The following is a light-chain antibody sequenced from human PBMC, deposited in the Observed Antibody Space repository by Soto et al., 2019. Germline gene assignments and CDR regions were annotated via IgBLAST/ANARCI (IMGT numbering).Light chain of an antibody. V-gene: IGKV3-20*01. Sequence: EIVMTQSPGTLSLSPGERATLSCRASQSVSSSQLAWYQQRPGQAARLLMYGASSRATGIADRFSGSGSGTDFTLTISRLEPEDFAVYYCQQYGSSGVTFGPGTKVDIK. J-gene: IGKJ3*01. CDR3: QQYGSSGVT. CDR2: GAS. CDR1: QSVSSSQ.